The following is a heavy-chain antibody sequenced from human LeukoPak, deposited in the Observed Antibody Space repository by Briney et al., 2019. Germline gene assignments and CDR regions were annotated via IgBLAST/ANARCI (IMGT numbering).Heavy chain of an antibody. CDR2: IYYSGST. CDR1: GGSISSYY. D-gene: IGHD6-6*01. Sequence: PSETLSLTCTVSGGSISSYYWSWIRQPPGKGLEWIGYIYYSGSTNYNPSLKSRVTISVDTSKNQFSLKLSSVTAADTAVYYCARHMDSSMRYWHFDLWGRGTLVTVSS. J-gene: IGHJ2*01. CDR3: ARHMDSSMRYWHFDL. V-gene: IGHV4-59*08.